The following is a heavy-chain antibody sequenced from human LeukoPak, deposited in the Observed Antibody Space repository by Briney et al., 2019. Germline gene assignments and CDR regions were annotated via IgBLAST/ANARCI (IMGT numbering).Heavy chain of an antibody. J-gene: IGHJ4*02. CDR1: GFTFSTYT. V-gene: IGHV3-21*01. CDR2: ITSSNDYI. CDR3: AREDSSENFDY. Sequence: GGSLRLSCVASGFTFSTYTMNWVRQAPGKGLEWVSSITSSNDYIYHAASVKGRFTTSRDSAKNSLYLQMNSLRAEDTAEYYCAREDSSENFDYWGQGTLVTVSS. D-gene: IGHD6-13*01.